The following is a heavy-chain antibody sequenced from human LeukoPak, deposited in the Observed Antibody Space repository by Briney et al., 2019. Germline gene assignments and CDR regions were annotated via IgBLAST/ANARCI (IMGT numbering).Heavy chain of an antibody. Sequence: GGSLRRSCAASGFTFSSYWMHWVRQAPGKGLVWVSRINSDGSSTSYADSVKGRFTISRDNAKNTLYLQMNSLRAEDTAVYYCARGSIPWDYMDVWGKGTTVTVSS. V-gene: IGHV3-74*01. J-gene: IGHJ6*03. CDR1: GFTFSSYW. CDR3: ARGSIPWDYMDV. CDR2: INSDGSST. D-gene: IGHD2-2*02.